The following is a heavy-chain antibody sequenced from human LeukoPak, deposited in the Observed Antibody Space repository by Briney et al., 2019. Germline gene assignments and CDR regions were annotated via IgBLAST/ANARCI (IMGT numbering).Heavy chain of an antibody. D-gene: IGHD6-19*01. CDR2: IIPIFGTS. V-gene: IGHV1-69*06. Sequence: SVKVSCKASGGTLSSYALSWVRQAPGQGLEWMGGIIPIFGTSNYAQKFQGRVTITADKSTSTAYMELSSLRSEDTAVYYCARDNWGAVAGSFDYWGQGTLVTVSS. CDR3: ARDNWGAVAGSFDY. J-gene: IGHJ4*02. CDR1: GGTLSSYA.